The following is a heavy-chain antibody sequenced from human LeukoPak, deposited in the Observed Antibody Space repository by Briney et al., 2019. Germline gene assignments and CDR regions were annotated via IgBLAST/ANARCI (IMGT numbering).Heavy chain of an antibody. J-gene: IGHJ4*02. V-gene: IGHV4-59*08. D-gene: IGHD6-19*01. CDR1: AASPSTSS. CDR3: ARHFSNGWSDK. CDR2: IYYSGTA. Sequence: PSETRSLTCTVSAASPSTSSWTWIRQPQGKWRECIGFIYYSGTAHYHPSLKTRVTISLDTSKNQFSLRLSSVTAADTAIYYCARHFSNGWSDKWGQGALVTVS.